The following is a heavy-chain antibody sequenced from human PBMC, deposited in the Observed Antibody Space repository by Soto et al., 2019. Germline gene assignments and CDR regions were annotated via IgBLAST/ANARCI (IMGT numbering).Heavy chain of an antibody. CDR1: GFTFSSYW. CDR3: ASGSGDFWSGYPTPHEY. Sequence: GGSLRLSCAASGFTFSSYWMHWVRQAPGKGLVWVSRINSDGSSTSYADSVKGRFTISRDNAKNTLYLQMNSLRAEDTAVYYCASGSGDFWSGYPTPHEYWGQGTLVTVSS. D-gene: IGHD3-3*01. J-gene: IGHJ4*02. CDR2: INSDGSST. V-gene: IGHV3-74*01.